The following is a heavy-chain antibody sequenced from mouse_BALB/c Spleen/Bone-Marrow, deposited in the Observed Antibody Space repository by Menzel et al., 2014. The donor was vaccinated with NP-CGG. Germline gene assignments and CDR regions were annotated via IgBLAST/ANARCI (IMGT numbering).Heavy chain of an antibody. Sequence: VQLKQSGAELVKPGASVKLSCTASGFNIKDTYMHWVKQRPEQGLEWIGRIDPANGNTKYDPKFQGKATITADTSSNTAYLQLFILTSEDTAVYYCARTPRATFYFDYWGQGTTLTVSS. CDR2: IDPANGNT. V-gene: IGHV14-3*02. CDR1: GFNIKDTY. J-gene: IGHJ2*01. D-gene: IGHD3-1*01. CDR3: ARTPRATFYFDY.